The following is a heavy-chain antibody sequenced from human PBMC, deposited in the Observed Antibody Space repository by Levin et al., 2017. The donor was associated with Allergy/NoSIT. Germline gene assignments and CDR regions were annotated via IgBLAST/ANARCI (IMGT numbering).Heavy chain of an antibody. J-gene: IGHJ5*02. CDR2: IYWDDDK. CDR1: GFSLSVSGMG. Sequence: SGPTLVKPTQTLTVTCTFAGFSLSVSGMGVAWIRQPPGKALEWLAVIYWDDDKRFSPSLKSRLTITKDTSRNQVVLSMTNMDPADTATYYCAHTYSSTLLNWLDPWGQGIRVTVSS. D-gene: IGHD6-13*01. V-gene: IGHV2-5*02. CDR3: AHTYSSTLLNWLDP.